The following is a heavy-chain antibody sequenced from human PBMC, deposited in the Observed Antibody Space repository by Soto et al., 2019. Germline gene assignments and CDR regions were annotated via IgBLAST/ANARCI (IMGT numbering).Heavy chain of an antibody. Sequence: ASVKVSCKASGFTFSNYGLNWVRQAPGQGLEWMGWVSANNGHTNYAQNLQGRGSMTTATSTSTAYMELRVLTFEDPAVYYCARDIESVTAKHFFYYYAMDVWGQGTTVTVSS. CDR3: ARDIESVTAKHFFYYYAMDV. CDR2: VSANNGHT. D-gene: IGHD2-8*01. V-gene: IGHV1-18*01. J-gene: IGHJ6*02. CDR1: GFTFSNYG.